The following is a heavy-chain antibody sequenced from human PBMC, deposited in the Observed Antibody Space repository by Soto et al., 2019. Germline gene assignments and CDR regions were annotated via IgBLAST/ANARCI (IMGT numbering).Heavy chain of an antibody. V-gene: IGHV4-34*01. D-gene: IGHD6-13*01. Sequence: SETLSLTCAVYGGSFSGYYWSWIRQPPGKGLEWIGEINHSGSTNYNPSLKSRVTISVDTSKNQFSLKLSSVTAADTAVYYCARGLAAAGTPHWFDPWGQGTLVTVS. CDR3: ARGLAAAGTPHWFDP. CDR2: INHSGST. CDR1: GGSFSGYY. J-gene: IGHJ5*02.